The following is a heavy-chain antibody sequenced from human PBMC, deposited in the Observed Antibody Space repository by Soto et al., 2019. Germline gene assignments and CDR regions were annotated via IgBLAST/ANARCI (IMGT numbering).Heavy chain of an antibody. CDR1: GGTFSSYA. Sequence: GASVKVSCKASGGTFSSYAISWVRQAPGQGLEWMGGIIPIFGTANYAQKFQGRVTITADESTSTAYIELSSLRSEDTAVYYCARGPHIAVDHYKKYYFDYWGQGTLVTVSS. V-gene: IGHV1-69*13. D-gene: IGHD2-15*01. CDR3: ARGPHIAVDHYKKYYFDY. CDR2: IIPIFGTA. J-gene: IGHJ4*02.